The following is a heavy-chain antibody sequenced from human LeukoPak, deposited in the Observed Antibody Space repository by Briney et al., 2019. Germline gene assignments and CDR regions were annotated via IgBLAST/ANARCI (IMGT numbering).Heavy chain of an antibody. CDR3: ASVTPSSGSYYDY. J-gene: IGHJ4*02. Sequence: SVKDSCKASGGTFSSYAISWVRQAPGQGLEWMGGIIPIFGTANYAQKFQGRVTITTDESTSTAYMELSSLRSEDTAVYYCASVTPSSGSYYDYWGQGTLVTVSS. V-gene: IGHV1-69*05. CDR1: GGTFSSYA. CDR2: IIPIFGTA. D-gene: IGHD1-26*01.